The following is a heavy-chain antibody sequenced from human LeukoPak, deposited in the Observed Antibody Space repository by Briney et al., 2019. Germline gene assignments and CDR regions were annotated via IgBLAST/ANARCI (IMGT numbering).Heavy chain of an antibody. CDR1: GYSFTSYW. CDR2: IYPGDSDT. V-gene: IGHV5-51*01. CDR3: ARSTWIRGNYYYYYGMDV. J-gene: IGHJ6*02. D-gene: IGHD5-18*01. Sequence: GESLKISCKGSGYSFTSYWIGWVRQMPGKGLEWMGIIYPGDSDTRYSPSFQGQVTISADKSISTAYLQWSSLKASDTAMYYCARSTWIRGNYYYYYGMDVWGQGTTVTVSS.